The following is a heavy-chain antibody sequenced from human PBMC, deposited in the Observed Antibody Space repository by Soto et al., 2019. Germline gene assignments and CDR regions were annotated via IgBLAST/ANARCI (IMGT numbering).Heavy chain of an antibody. CDR1: GFTFSSYV. CDR2: ISGTGGTT. J-gene: IGHJ4*02. CDR3: AKGGEYQLLRTYFDY. D-gene: IGHD2-2*01. V-gene: IGHV3-23*01. Sequence: GSLRLSCAASGFTFSSYVMSWVRQAPGKGLEWVSAISGTGGTTYYADSVKGRFTISRDNSENTLHLQMNSLRAEDTAMYYCAKGGEYQLLRTYFDYWGQGT.